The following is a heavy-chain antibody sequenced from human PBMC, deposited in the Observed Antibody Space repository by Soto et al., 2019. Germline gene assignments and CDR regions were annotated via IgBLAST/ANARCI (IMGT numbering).Heavy chain of an antibody. J-gene: IGHJ3*02. CDR2: IWYDGSNK. CDR3: ARELGVSDAFDI. V-gene: IGHV3-33*01. D-gene: IGHD2-8*01. CDR1: GFTFSSYG. Sequence: GGSLRLSCAASGFTFSSYGMHWVRQAPGKGLEWVAVIWYDGSNKYYADSVKGRFTISRDNSKNTLYLQMNSLRAEDTAVYYCARELGVSDAFDIWGQGTMVTGSS.